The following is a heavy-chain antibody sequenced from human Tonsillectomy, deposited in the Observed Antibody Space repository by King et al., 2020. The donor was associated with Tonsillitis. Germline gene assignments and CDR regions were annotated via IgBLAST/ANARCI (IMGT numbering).Heavy chain of an antibody. CDR1: GFTFSSYE. CDR3: ARYYGSGNYLEH. CDR2: ISSSGSAI. J-gene: IGHJ4*02. V-gene: IGHV3-48*03. D-gene: IGHD3-10*01. Sequence: QLVQSGGGLVQPGGSLRLSCAASGFTFSSYEMNWVRQAPGKGLEWVSYISSSGSAIFYADSVKGRFTISRDNAKNSLYLQMNSLRAEDTALYYCARYYGSGNYLEHWGQGTLVTVSS.